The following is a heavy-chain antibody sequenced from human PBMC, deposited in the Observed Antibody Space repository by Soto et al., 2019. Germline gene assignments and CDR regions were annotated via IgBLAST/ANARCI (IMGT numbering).Heavy chain of an antibody. J-gene: IGHJ6*02. D-gene: IGHD6-6*01. CDR1: GYTFTGYY. CDR2: INPNSGGT. V-gene: IGHV1-2*04. CDR3: ARGRSLYSSSPGRDYYYGMDV. Sequence: GASVKVSSKASGYTFTGYYMHGLRQAPGQGLEWMGWINPNSGGTNYAQKFQGWVTMTRDTSISTAYMELSRLRSDDTAVYYCARGRSLYSSSPGRDYYYGMDVWGQGTTDTGS.